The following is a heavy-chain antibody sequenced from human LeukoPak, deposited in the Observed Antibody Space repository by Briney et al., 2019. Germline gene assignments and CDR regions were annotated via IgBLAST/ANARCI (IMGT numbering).Heavy chain of an antibody. CDR3: ATKYCTSTTCSWPRRTFFGF. Sequence: SETLSLTCTVSGYSISSGYYWGWIRQPPGKGLEWIGEISHSGSTSYNPSLKSRVTISLDTSKNQFSLQLNSVSAADTAVYFCATKYCTSTTCSWPRRTFFGFWGQGALVTVSS. V-gene: IGHV4-38-2*02. J-gene: IGHJ4*02. CDR2: ISHSGST. D-gene: IGHD2-2*01. CDR1: GYSISSGYY.